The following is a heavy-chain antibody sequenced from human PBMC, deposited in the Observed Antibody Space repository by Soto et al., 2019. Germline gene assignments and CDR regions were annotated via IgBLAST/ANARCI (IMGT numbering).Heavy chain of an antibody. CDR1: GDSLSSNNNY. D-gene: IGHD5-18*01. Sequence: SETLSLTCTVSGDSLSSNNNYLSWIRQPPGEGLEWIGFISYSGTTSYSPSLKSRVAISLDTSKNQFSLSLSSVTAADTAVYYCARGRGYSYGFDPWGQGTLVTVSS. CDR3: ARGRGYSYGFDP. J-gene: IGHJ5*02. CDR2: ISYSGTT. V-gene: IGHV4-30-4*01.